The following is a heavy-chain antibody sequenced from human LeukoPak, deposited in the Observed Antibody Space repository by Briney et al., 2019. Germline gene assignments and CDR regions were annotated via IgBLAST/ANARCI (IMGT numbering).Heavy chain of an antibody. CDR2: ISGSGGST. CDR1: GFTFSSYA. Sequence: RGSLRLSCAASGFTFSSYAMSWVRQAPGKGLEWVSAISGSGGSTYYADSVKGRFTISRDNSKNTLYLQMNSLRAEDTAVYYCAKDPTFSCYGDCPYYYYGMDVWGQGTTVTVSS. V-gene: IGHV3-23*01. J-gene: IGHJ6*02. D-gene: IGHD4-17*01. CDR3: AKDPTFSCYGDCPYYYYGMDV.